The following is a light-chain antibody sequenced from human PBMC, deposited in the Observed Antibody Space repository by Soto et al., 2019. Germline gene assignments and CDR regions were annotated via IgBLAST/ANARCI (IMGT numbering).Light chain of an antibody. V-gene: IGKV3-20*01. CDR3: QQYGRFRWT. Sequence: EIVLTQSPGTLSLSPGERATLSCRASQSVANNYVAWYQQKAGQAPRLLIYLASNRATGTPDRFSGSGSGADFTLTVNRLEPEDFAVYVGQQYGRFRWTFGQGTNVDI. J-gene: IGKJ1*01. CDR1: QSVANNY. CDR2: LAS.